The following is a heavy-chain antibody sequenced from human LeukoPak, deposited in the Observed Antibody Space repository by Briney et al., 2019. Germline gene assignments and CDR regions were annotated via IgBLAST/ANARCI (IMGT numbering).Heavy chain of an antibody. CDR2: ISSSSGYI. V-gene: IGHV3-21*01. Sequence: GGSLRLSCAASGFTFSSYSMNWVRQAPGKGLEWVSFISSSSGYIYYADSVKGRFTISRDNAKNSLYLQMNSLRDEDTAVYYCARGDYYGSGSYLPNYYFDYWGQGTLVTVSS. J-gene: IGHJ4*02. CDR3: ARGDYYGSGSYLPNYYFDY. CDR1: GFTFSSYS. D-gene: IGHD3-10*01.